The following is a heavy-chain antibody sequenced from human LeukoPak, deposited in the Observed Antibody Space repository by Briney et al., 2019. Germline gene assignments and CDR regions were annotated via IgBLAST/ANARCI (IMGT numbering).Heavy chain of an antibody. CDR3: ARLGAVPGSGAHGFDP. V-gene: IGHV5-51*01. J-gene: IGHJ5*02. D-gene: IGHD6-19*01. CDR2: IYPGDSDT. CDR1: GYSFTSYW. Sequence: GESLKISCKGSGYSFTSYWIGWVRQMPGKGLECMGIIYPGDSDTRYSPSFQGQVTMSADKSISTAYLQWGTLKASDTAMYYCARLGAVPGSGAHGFDPWGQGTLVIVSS.